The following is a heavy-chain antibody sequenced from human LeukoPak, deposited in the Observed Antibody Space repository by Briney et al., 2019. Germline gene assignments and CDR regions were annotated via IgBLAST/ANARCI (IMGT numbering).Heavy chain of an antibody. J-gene: IGHJ4*02. Sequence: PGGSLRLSCAASGFTFSSYAMSWVRQAPGKGLEWVSAISGSGGSTYYADSVKGRFTISRDNSKNTLYLQMNSLRAEDTAVYYCAKWGTDTVVVPAAFFDYWGQGTLVTVSS. CDR2: ISGSGGST. V-gene: IGHV3-23*01. CDR3: AKWGTDTVVVPAAFFDY. CDR1: GFTFSSYA. D-gene: IGHD2-2*01.